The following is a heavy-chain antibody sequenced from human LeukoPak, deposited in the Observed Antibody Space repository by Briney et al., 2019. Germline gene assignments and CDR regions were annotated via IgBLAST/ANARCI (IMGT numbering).Heavy chain of an antibody. CDR2: TYYRSKWYN. D-gene: IGHD1-26*01. Sequence: SQTLSLTCAISGDSVSSNSAAWNWIRQSPSRGLEWLGRTYYRSKWYNDYAVSVKSRITINPDTSKNQFSLQLNSVTPEDTAVYYCARLFEGSGSYPRLYYYYYGMDVWGQGTTVTVSS. V-gene: IGHV6-1*01. CDR1: GDSVSSNSAA. CDR3: ARLFEGSGSYPRLYYYYYGMDV. J-gene: IGHJ6*02.